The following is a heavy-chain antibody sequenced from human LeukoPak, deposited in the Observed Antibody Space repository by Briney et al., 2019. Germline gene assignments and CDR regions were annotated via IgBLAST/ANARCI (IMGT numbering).Heavy chain of an antibody. D-gene: IGHD3-9*01. Sequence: SVKVSCKASGGTFSSYAISWVRQAPGQGLEWMGGIIPIFGTANYAQKFQGRVTITADKSTSTAHMELSSLRSEDTAVYYCARHSFVYDILTGHQRSLDYWGQGTLVTVSS. V-gene: IGHV1-69*06. J-gene: IGHJ4*02. CDR2: IIPIFGTA. CDR1: GGTFSSYA. CDR3: ARHSFVYDILTGHQRSLDY.